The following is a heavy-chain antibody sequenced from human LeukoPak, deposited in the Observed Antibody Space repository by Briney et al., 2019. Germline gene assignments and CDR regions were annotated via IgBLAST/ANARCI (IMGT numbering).Heavy chain of an antibody. V-gene: IGHV3-23*01. CDR1: GFNFSRYA. Sequence: PGGSLRLSCAASGFNFSRYAISWVRQAPGKGLEWISSTSGSGGSIYYADSVKGRFTISRDNSKNTLYLELSSLRAEDTAVYYCASLDIWGQGTMVTVSS. CDR2: TSGSGGSI. J-gene: IGHJ3*02. CDR3: ASLDI.